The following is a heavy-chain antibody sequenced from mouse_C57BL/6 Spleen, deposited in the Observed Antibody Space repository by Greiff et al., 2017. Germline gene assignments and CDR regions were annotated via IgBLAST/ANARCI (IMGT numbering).Heavy chain of an antibody. D-gene: IGHD1-1*01. CDR2: IDPSDSET. CDR1: GYTFTSYW. V-gene: IGHV1-52*01. J-gene: IGHJ1*03. Sequence: QVQLQQPGAELVRPGSSVKLSCKASGYTFTSYWMHWVKQRPIQGLEWIGNIDPSDSETHYNQKFKEKATLTVDKSSSTAYMQLSSLTSEDSAVYYCARGFITTVVGHWYFDVWGTGTTVTVSS. CDR3: ARGFITTVVGHWYFDV.